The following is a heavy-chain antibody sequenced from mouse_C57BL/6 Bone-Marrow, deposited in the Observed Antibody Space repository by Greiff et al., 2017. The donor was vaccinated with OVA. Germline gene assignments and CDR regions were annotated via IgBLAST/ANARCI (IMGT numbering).Heavy chain of an antibody. CDR2: IHPNSGST. J-gene: IGHJ1*03. D-gene: IGHD6-1*01. Sequence: QVQLQQSGAELVKPGASVKLSCKASGYTFTSYWMHWVKQRPGQGLEWIGMIHPNSGSTNYNEKFKSKATLTVDKSSSTAYMQLSSLTSEDSAVYYCARRLYYWYFDVWGTGTTVTVSS. CDR1: GYTFTSYW. CDR3: ARRLYYWYFDV. V-gene: IGHV1-64*01.